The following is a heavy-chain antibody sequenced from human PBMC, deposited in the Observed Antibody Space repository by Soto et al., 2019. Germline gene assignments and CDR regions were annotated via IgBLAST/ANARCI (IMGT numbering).Heavy chain of an antibody. Sequence: GASVKVSCKASGGTFSSFLVSWVRQAPGQGLEWMGGIIPIFGTANYAQKFQGRVTITADKSTSTAYMELSSLRSEDTAVYYCARVYCSGGSCYYYYGMDVWGQGTTVTVSS. V-gene: IGHV1-69*06. J-gene: IGHJ6*02. D-gene: IGHD2-15*01. CDR1: GGTFSSFL. CDR3: ARVYCSGGSCYYYYGMDV. CDR2: IIPIFGTA.